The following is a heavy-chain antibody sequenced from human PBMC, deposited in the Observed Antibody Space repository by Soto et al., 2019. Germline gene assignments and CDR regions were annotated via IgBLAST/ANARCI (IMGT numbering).Heavy chain of an antibody. J-gene: IGHJ2*01. CDR3: ARKVPGSTSRPDYWYFDL. CDR2: IGGGGDAP. Sequence: EVQLLESGGGLVQPGGSRRLSCAGSGFTFINYAMNWVRQAPGKGLEWVSTIGGGGDAPFFADSGRGRFTISRDNSKNTVTLQMNNLGVDDTAVYFCARKVPGSTSRPDYWYFDLWGRGTLVTVSS. CDR1: GFTFINYA. D-gene: IGHD3-10*01. V-gene: IGHV3-23*01.